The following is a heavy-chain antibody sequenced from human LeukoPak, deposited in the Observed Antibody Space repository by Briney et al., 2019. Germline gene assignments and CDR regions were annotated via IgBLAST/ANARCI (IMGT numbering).Heavy chain of an antibody. V-gene: IGHV3-53*01. J-gene: IGHJ4*02. CDR2: IYSGGST. Sequence: GGSLRLSGAASGFTVSSNYMSWFRQAPGKGLEWVSVIYSGGSTYYADSVKGRFTISRDNSKNTLYLQMNSLRAEDTAVYYCAKDPNWNYVAGRDYWGQGTLVTVSS. D-gene: IGHD1-7*01. CDR1: GFTVSSNY. CDR3: AKDPNWNYVAGRDY.